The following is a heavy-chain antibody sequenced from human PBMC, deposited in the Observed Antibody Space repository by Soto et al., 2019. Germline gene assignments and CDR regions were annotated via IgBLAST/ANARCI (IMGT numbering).Heavy chain of an antibody. CDR2: INHSGST. CDR3: ASPIHDYSNYGSYYFDY. CDR1: GGSFSGYY. D-gene: IGHD4-4*01. Sequence: QVQLQQWGAGLLKPSETLSLTCAVYGGSFSGYYWSWIRQPPGKGLEWIGEINHSGSTNYNPSLKSRVTISVDTSKNQFSLKLSSVTAADTAVYYCASPIHDYSNYGSYYFDYSGQGTLVTVSS. J-gene: IGHJ4*02. V-gene: IGHV4-34*01.